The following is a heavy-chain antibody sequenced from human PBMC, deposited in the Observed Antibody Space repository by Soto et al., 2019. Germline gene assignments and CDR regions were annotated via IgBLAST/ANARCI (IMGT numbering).Heavy chain of an antibody. D-gene: IGHD3-22*01. CDR3: ARTRYSDSGTDY. Sequence: QVQLQESGPGLIKPSQTLSLTCTVSGGSIRSDDSYWSWIRQPPGKGLEWIGYIYYSGSTYYNPSLKSRVTIPLDTSKNQFSLSLSSVTAADTAVFYCARTRYSDSGTDYWGQGTLVTVSS. J-gene: IGHJ4*02. CDR2: IYYSGST. CDR1: GGSIRSDDSY. V-gene: IGHV4-30-4*01.